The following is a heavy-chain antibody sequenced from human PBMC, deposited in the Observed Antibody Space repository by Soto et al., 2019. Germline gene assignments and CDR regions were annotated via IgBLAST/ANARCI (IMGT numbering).Heavy chain of an antibody. J-gene: IGHJ4*02. CDR2: IYTSESA. V-gene: IGHV4-4*07. D-gene: IGHD5-12*01. Sequence: PSETLSLTCTVSGDSISNYYWSWIRQPAGKGLEWIGRIYTSESADYNPSLKSRVTISTDTSKNQFSLKVTSMTAADTAVYYCARERREEIHDGYDIDYWGQGTLVTVSS. CDR3: ARERREEIHDGYDIDY. CDR1: GDSISNYY.